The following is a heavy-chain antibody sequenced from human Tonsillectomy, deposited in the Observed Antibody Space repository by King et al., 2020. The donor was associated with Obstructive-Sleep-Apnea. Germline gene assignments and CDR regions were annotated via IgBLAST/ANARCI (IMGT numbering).Heavy chain of an antibody. J-gene: IGHJ4*02. D-gene: IGHD3-10*01. Sequence: VQLQESGPGLVKPSETLSLTCAVSGGSISSYYWTWIRQPPGKELQWIGYIFYSGSTHYNPSLKSRVTISLDTSKNQFSLRLSSVTAADTAVYFCARQSQGSGTYYTPPYFDYWGQGTLVTVSS. CDR1: GGSISSYY. V-gene: IGHV4-59*08. CDR2: IFYSGST. CDR3: ARQSQGSGTYYTPPYFDY.